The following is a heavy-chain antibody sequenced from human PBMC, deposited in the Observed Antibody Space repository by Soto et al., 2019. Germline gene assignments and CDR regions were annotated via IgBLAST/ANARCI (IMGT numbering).Heavy chain of an antibody. Sequence: GGSLRLSCAASGFTFSSYWMSWVRQAPGKGLEWVANIKQDGSEKYYVDSVKGRFTISRDNAKNSLYLQMNSLRAEDTVVYYCARDFNGVTICGVDNYGMDVWGQGTTVTVSS. CDR1: GFTFSSYW. V-gene: IGHV3-7*03. D-gene: IGHD3-3*01. J-gene: IGHJ6*02. CDR3: ARDFNGVTICGVDNYGMDV. CDR2: IKQDGSEK.